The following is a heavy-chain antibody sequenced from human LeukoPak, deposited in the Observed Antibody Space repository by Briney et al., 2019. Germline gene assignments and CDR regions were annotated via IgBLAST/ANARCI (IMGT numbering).Heavy chain of an antibody. CDR1: GFTFNSYA. CDR3: ARDPYGDSYFDY. D-gene: IGHD3-10*01. J-gene: IGHJ4*02. V-gene: IGHV3-20*04. Sequence: GGSLRLSCAASGFTFNSYAMSWVRQAPGKGLEWVSGINWSGGTTAYADSVKGRFTISRDNAKNSLYLQMNSLKVDDTALYYCARDPYGDSYFDYWGQGTLVTVSS. CDR2: INWSGGTT.